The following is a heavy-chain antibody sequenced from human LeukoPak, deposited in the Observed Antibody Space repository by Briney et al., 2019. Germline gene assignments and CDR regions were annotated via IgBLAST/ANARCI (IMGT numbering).Heavy chain of an antibody. CDR2: IKPDGSEK. Sequence: GGSLRLSCAASGFTFSTYWMSWVRQAPGKGLEWVANIKPDGSEKYYVASVKGRFTISRDNAKNSLYLQMSSLRAEDTAVFYCARGPRSFDYWGQGALVTVSS. J-gene: IGHJ4*01. CDR1: GFTFSTYW. CDR3: ARGPRSFDY. V-gene: IGHV3-7*05.